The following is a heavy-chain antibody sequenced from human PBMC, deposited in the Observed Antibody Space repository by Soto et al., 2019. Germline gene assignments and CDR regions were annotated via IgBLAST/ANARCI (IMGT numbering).Heavy chain of an antibody. V-gene: IGHV3-7*01. CDR2: IKQDGSEK. J-gene: IGHJ4*02. CDR3: ARSRRPLIAAAMDY. D-gene: IGHD6-13*01. CDR1: GFTFSSYA. Sequence: WGSLRLSCAASGFTFSSYAMSWVRQAPGKGLEWVANIKQDGSEKYYVDSVKGRFTISRDNAKNSLYLQMNSLRAEDTAVYYCARSRRPLIAAAMDYWGQGTLVTVSS.